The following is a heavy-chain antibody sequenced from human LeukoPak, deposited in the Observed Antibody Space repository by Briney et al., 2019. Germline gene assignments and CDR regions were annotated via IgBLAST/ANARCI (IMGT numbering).Heavy chain of an antibody. CDR2: INSDGSST. CDR1: GFTFSSYW. V-gene: IGHV3-74*01. J-gene: IGHJ3*02. D-gene: IGHD3-10*01. Sequence: GGSLRLSCAASGFTFSSYWMHWVRQVPGKGLVWVSRINSDGSSTSYADSVKGRFTISRDNAKNTLYVQMNSLRAEDTAVYYCSTGSGHAFDIWSRGTMVTVS. CDR3: STGSGHAFDI.